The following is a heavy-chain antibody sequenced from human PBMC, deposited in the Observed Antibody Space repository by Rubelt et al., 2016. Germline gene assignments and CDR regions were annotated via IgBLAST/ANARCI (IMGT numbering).Heavy chain of an antibody. CDR3: ARDRPHYDILTGYPVYYYYGMDV. CDR2: ISYDGSNK. V-gene: IGHV3-30*04. Sequence: GKGLEWVAVISYDGSNKYYADSVKGRFTISRDNSKNTLYLQMNSLRAEDTAVYYCARDRPHYDILTGYPVYYYYGMDVWGPGTTVTVSS. J-gene: IGHJ6*02. D-gene: IGHD3-9*01.